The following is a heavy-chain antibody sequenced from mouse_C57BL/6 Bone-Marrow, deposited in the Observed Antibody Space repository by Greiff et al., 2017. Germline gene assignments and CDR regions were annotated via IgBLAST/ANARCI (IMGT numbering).Heavy chain of an antibody. Sequence: EVQLVESGGGLVKPGGSLKLSCAASGFTFSDYGMHWVRQAPEKGLEWVAYISSGSSTIYYADTVKGRFTISRDNAKNTLFLQMTSLRSEDTSMYYCAGSATVGPFADWGQGTLVTVSA. CDR1: GFTFSDYG. CDR2: ISSGSSTI. D-gene: IGHD1-1*01. J-gene: IGHJ3*01. V-gene: IGHV5-17*01. CDR3: AGSATVGPFAD.